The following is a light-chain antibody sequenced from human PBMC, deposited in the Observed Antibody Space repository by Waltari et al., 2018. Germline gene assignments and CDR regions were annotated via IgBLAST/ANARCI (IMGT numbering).Light chain of an antibody. Sequence: QSALTQPPSASGSPGQSVTISCTGTSSDVGAYNYVAWYQQHPGKAPKLMIYEVSKRPSGVPDRFSGSKSGNTASLTVSGLQAEDEADYYCSSYAGTTPRVFGGGTKLTVL. J-gene: IGLJ2*01. V-gene: IGLV2-8*01. CDR1: SSDVGAYNY. CDR3: SSYAGTTPRV. CDR2: EVS.